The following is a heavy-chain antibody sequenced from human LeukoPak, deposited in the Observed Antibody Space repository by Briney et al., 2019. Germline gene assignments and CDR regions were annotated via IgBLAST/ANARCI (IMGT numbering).Heavy chain of an antibody. Sequence: SETLSLTCTLSGGSISSSSYYWAWIRQPPGKGLEWIGSIYYTGSTYYNPSLKSRVTISVDTSKNQFSLRLSSVTAADTAVYYCARDYRLTQIQYWGQGTLVTVSS. CDR2: IYYTGST. V-gene: IGHV4-39*07. CDR1: GGSISSSSYY. D-gene: IGHD1-26*01. CDR3: ARDYRLTQIQY. J-gene: IGHJ1*01.